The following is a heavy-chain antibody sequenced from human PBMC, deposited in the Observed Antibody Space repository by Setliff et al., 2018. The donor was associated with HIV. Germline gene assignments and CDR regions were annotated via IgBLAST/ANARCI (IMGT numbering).Heavy chain of an antibody. D-gene: IGHD1-26*01. CDR1: GGSISSNSYY. J-gene: IGHJ4*02. Sequence: SETLSLTCTVSGGSISSNSYYWAWIRQSPGKGLDWIGSIHHSGTTYYNPSLKSRVTISVDTTTNQVSLQVNSVTAVDTAVYYCARVPHRVVGTTTLLYHFDYWGLGTLVTVSS. CDR3: ARVPHRVVGTTTLLYHFDY. CDR2: IHHSGTT. V-gene: IGHV4-39*07.